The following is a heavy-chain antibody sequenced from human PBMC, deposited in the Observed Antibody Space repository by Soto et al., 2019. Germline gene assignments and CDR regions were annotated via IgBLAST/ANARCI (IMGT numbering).Heavy chain of an antibody. D-gene: IGHD6-6*01. CDR1: GFTFSSYS. V-gene: IGHV3-30-3*02. CDR3: AKDLGSSSPHWFDR. J-gene: IGHJ5*02. CDR2: IADDGSSK. Sequence: ACGFTFSSYSMHLVRQAPGKGLEWVTVIADDGSSKYYADSVKGRFTISRDNSKNTLPLQMNILRSEDTAIYYCAKDLGSSSPHWFDRWGQGTLVTVS.